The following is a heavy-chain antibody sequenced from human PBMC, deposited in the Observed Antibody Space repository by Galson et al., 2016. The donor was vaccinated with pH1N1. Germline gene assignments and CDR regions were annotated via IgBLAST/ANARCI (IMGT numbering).Heavy chain of an antibody. D-gene: IGHD3-3*01. Sequence: LVKPTQTLTLTCTFSGFSLRSNGVGVGWIRQPPGKALEWLVIYWTDDNRYSPSLKSRLTITKDTSKNQVVLTMTNMDPVATATYYCAHSVGTRVFGVVTTFNWFDPWGQGTLVTVSS. CDR1: GFSLRSNGVG. J-gene: IGHJ5*02. CDR2: IYWTDDN. V-gene: IGHV2-5*01. CDR3: AHSVGTRVFGVVTTFNWFDP.